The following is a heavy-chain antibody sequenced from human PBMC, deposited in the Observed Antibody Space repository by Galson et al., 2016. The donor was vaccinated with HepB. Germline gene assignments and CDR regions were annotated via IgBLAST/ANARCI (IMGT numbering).Heavy chain of an antibody. Sequence: SLRLSCAASGFTFSSHWMHWVRQAPGKGLVWVSRINTDRSSTSYADSVKGRFTISRDNAKNTLYLQMNSLRAEDTAVYYCASSVRGSGSPPGGYWGQGTLVTVSS. V-gene: IGHV3-74*01. J-gene: IGHJ4*02. D-gene: IGHD3-10*01. CDR1: GFTFSSHW. CDR3: ASSVRGSGSPPGGY. CDR2: INTDRSST.